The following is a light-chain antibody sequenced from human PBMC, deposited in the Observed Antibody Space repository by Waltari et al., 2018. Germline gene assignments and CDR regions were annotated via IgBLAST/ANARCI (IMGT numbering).Light chain of an antibody. CDR3: SSQSSNDVVL. Sequence: QSALTQPAYVSGSPGQSVPIFCAGASNDVGGYTSVPWYQEHPGHAPTGIIYDVSDRPSVVSDRFSGSKSGNTASLTISGLQAEDEADYYCSSQSSNDVVLFGGGTKLTVL. J-gene: IGLJ2*01. CDR2: DVS. V-gene: IGLV2-14*01. CDR1: SNDVGGYTS.